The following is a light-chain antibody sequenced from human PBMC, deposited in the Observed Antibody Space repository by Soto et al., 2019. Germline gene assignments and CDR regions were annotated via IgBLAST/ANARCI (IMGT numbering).Light chain of an antibody. CDR3: SSDTCSSTLLV. Sequence: QSVLAQPASVSGSPGQSITISCTGTSSDVGSYDLVSWYQHHPGKAPKLIIYEGTERPSGVSNRFSGSKSGNTASLTISGLQAEDEADYYCSSDTCSSTLLVFGTGTKVTVL. J-gene: IGLJ1*01. CDR2: EGT. CDR1: SSDVGSYDL. V-gene: IGLV2-14*02.